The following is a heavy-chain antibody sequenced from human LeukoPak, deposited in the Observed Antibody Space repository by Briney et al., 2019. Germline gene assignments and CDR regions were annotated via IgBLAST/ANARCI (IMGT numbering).Heavy chain of an antibody. Sequence: ASVKVSCKASGYTFTSYYMHWVRQASGQGLEWMGILDPSGGSTSCAQKFQGRVTMIRDTSTSTVYMDLSSLTSEDTGVYYCAREGVAITASGRGAFDIWGQGAMVTVSS. V-gene: IGHV1-46*01. CDR1: GYTFTSYY. D-gene: IGHD5-12*01. CDR2: LDPSGGST. CDR3: AREGVAITASGRGAFDI. J-gene: IGHJ3*02.